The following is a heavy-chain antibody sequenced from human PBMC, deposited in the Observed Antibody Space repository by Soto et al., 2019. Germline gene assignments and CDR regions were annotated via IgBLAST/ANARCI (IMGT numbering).Heavy chain of an antibody. CDR3: AKDAGYSSGWYDPGYYYGMDV. CDR1: GFTFSSYA. D-gene: IGHD6-19*01. Sequence: GGSLRLSCAASGFTFSSYAMSWVRQAPGKGLEWVSAISGSGGSTYYADSVKGRFTISRDNSKNTLYLQMNSLRAEDTAVYYCAKDAGYSSGWYDPGYYYGMDVWGQGTTVTVSS. J-gene: IGHJ6*02. CDR2: ISGSGGST. V-gene: IGHV3-23*01.